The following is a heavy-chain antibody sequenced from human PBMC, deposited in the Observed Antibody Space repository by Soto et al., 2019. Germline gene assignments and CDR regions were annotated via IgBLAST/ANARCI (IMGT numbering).Heavy chain of an antibody. V-gene: IGHV3-23*01. D-gene: IGHD5-12*01. Sequence: XESLSLSCTASSFSFTNYAMTWVRQAPGKGLEWVSSISGSGDSTYYIDSAEGRFTISRDNSKSTLFLQMNSLRAEDTAVYHCAKAYSDNAWYASYALDVWGQGTTVTVPS. CDR3: AKAYSDNAWYASYALDV. J-gene: IGHJ6*02. CDR1: SFSFTNYA. CDR2: ISGSGDST.